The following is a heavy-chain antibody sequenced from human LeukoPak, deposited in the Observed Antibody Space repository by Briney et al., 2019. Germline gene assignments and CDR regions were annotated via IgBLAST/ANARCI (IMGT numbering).Heavy chain of an antibody. D-gene: IGHD2-21*02. CDR2: ISGSGGST. J-gene: IGHJ5*02. CDR1: GFTFSSYA. V-gene: IGHV3-23*01. CDR3: AKGPYCGGDCFSRGFWFDP. Sequence: GGSLRLSCAASGFTFSSYAMSWVRQAPGKGLEWVSAISGSGGSTYYADSVKGRFTISRDNPKNTLYLQMNSLRAEDTAVYYCAKGPYCGGDCFSRGFWFDPWGQGTLVTVSS.